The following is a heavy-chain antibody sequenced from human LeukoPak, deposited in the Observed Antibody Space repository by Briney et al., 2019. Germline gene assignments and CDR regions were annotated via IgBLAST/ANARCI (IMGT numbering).Heavy chain of an antibody. V-gene: IGHV3-30*04. D-gene: IGHD3-10*01. CDR2: ISYDGSNK. CDR1: GFTFSSHA. J-gene: IGHJ6*03. Sequence: GGSLRLSCAASGFTFSSHAMHWVRQAPGKGLEWVAIISYDGSNKYYADSVKGRYTVSRDNSQNTLYLQINSLSAEDTAVYYCGRGGSGSYYYYFYYMDVWGKGTTVTVSS. CDR3: GRGGSGSYYYYFYYMDV.